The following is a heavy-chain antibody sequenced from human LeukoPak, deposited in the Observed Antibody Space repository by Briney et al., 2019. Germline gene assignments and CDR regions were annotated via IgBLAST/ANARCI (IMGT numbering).Heavy chain of an antibody. J-gene: IGHJ4*02. CDR2: IYYSGST. V-gene: IGHV4-39*01. CDR1: GGSISSSSYY. D-gene: IGHD6-13*01. CDR3: ARQEIAAAGTVCFDY. Sequence: SETLSLTCTVSGGSISSSSYYWGWIRQPPGKGLERIGRIYYSGSTSYNPALKSRVTISVDTSKNQFSLKLSSVTAADTAVYYCARQEIAAAGTVCFDYWGQGTLVTVSS.